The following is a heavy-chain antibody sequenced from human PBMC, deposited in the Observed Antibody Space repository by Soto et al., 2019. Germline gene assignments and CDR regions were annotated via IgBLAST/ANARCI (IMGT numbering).Heavy chain of an antibody. CDR3: ARSTNDYGDRH. D-gene: IGHD4-17*01. J-gene: IGHJ4*02. Sequence: QVQLVQSGAEVKKPGASVKVSCKASGYTFTSYDINWVRQATGQGLEWMGWMNPNSGNTGYAQKIQGTVTMTSNTFISTAYMELNSLSSEDTAVYYCARSTNDYGDRHWGQGTLVTVSS. CDR1: GYTFTSYD. CDR2: MNPNSGNT. V-gene: IGHV1-8*01.